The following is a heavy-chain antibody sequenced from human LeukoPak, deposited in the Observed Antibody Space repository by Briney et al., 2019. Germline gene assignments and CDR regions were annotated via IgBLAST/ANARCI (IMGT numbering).Heavy chain of an antibody. J-gene: IGHJ3*02. V-gene: IGHV3-48*04. CDR2: ISSSSSTI. Sequence: PGGSLRLSCAASGFTFSSYSMNWVRQAPGKGLEWISYISSSSSTIYYADSVKGRFTISRDNAKNSLYLQMNSLRAEDTAVYYCARGMAAAGDAFDIWGQGTMVTVSS. CDR1: GFTFSSYS. D-gene: IGHD6-13*01. CDR3: ARGMAAAGDAFDI.